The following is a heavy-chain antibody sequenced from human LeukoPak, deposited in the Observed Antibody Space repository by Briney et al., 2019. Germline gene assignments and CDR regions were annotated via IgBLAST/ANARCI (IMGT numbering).Heavy chain of an antibody. D-gene: IGHD6-13*01. CDR3: ARDPGISEAGTVGHFDY. V-gene: IGHV3-30*03. CDR2: ISYDGSNK. J-gene: IGHJ4*02. CDR1: GFTFSNYG. Sequence: GGSLRLSCAASGFTFSNYGMHWVRQAPGKGLEWVAVISYDGSNKYYADPVKGRFTISRDNSKNTLYLQMNSLRAEDTAVYYCARDPGISEAGTVGHFDYWGQGTLVTVSS.